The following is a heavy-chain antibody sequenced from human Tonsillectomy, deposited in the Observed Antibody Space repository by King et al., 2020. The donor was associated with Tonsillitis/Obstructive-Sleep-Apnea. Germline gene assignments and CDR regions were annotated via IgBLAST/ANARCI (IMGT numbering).Heavy chain of an antibody. CDR1: GGSFSDYY. J-gene: IGHJ6*03. D-gene: IGHD2-2*02. CDR2: INHSGST. V-gene: IGHV4-34*01. CDR3: ARGRLGCSSTSCYTDYYYYMDV. Sequence: VQLPQWGAGLLKPSETLSLTCAVYGGSFSDYYWSWIRQPPGKGLEWIGEINHSGSTNYNPSLKSRVTISVDTSKNQFSLKLSSVTAADTAVYYCARGRLGCSSTSCYTDYYYYMDVWGKGTTVTVSS.